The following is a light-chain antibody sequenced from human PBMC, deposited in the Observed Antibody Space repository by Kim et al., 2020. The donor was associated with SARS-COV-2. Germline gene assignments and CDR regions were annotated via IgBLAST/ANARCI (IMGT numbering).Light chain of an antibody. Sequence: QSALTQPASVSGSPGQSITISCTGTSSDVGGYNFVSWYQHHPGKAPKFMIYDVSKRPSGVSNRFSGSKSGNTASLTISGLQAEDEADYYCSSYTSSSTLVFGGGTKLTVL. CDR3: SSYTSSSTLV. CDR1: SSDVGGYNF. J-gene: IGLJ3*02. V-gene: IGLV2-14*03. CDR2: DVS.